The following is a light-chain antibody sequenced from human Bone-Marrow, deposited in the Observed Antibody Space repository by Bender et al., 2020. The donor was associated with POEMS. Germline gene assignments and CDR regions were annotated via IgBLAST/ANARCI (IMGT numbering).Light chain of an antibody. Sequence: SALTQPRSVSGSPGQSVTISCTGTSSDVGGYIYVSWYQHHPGKAPKVIMYDVSKRPSGVPGRFSGSKSGNTASLRISGLQAEDEADYLCCSYAGSRTWVFGGGTKLTVL. CDR2: DVS. J-gene: IGLJ3*02. CDR3: CSYAGSRTWV. CDR1: SSDVGGYIY. V-gene: IGLV2-11*01.